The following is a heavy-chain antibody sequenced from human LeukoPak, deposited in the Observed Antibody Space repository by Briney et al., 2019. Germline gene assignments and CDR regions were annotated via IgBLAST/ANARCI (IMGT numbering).Heavy chain of an antibody. CDR2: IYYSGST. V-gene: IGHV4-59*01. CDR3: ARGNGVATREY. CDR1: GGSISSYY. Sequence: SETLSLTCTVSGGSISSYYWSWIRKPPGKGLEWIGYIYYSGSTNYNPSLKSRVTISVDTSKNQFSLKLSSVTAADTAVYYCARGNGVATREYWGQGTLVTVSS. D-gene: IGHD5-12*01. J-gene: IGHJ4*02.